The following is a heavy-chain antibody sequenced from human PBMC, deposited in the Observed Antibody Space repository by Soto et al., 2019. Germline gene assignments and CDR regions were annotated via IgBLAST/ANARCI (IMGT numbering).Heavy chain of an antibody. CDR1: AFSFSTSW. D-gene: IGHD6-13*01. CDR2: INPDGRTI. J-gene: IGHJ6*02. Sequence: GGSLRLSCAASAFSFSTSWMHWVRQAPGEGLVWVSRINPDGRTINYADSVKGRFTISRDNAKNSLYLQMNSLRAEDTAVYYCARGLAADGNYYYYGMDVWGQGTTVTVSS. CDR3: ARGLAADGNYYYYGMDV. V-gene: IGHV3-74*01.